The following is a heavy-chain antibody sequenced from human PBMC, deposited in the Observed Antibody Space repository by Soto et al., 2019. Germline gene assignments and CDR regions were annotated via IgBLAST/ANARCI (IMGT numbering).Heavy chain of an antibody. CDR2: ISSSGSTI. V-gene: IGHV3-11*01. CDR3: ARDSDSSSWYRDPNFDY. D-gene: IGHD6-13*01. Sequence: PWGSVRLSCASSGFTFSDYYMSWIRQAPGKGLEWVSYISSSGSTIYYADSVKGRFTISRDNAKNSLYLQMNSLRAEDTAVYYCARDSDSSSWYRDPNFDYWGQGALVTVSS. CDR1: GFTFSDYY. J-gene: IGHJ4*02.